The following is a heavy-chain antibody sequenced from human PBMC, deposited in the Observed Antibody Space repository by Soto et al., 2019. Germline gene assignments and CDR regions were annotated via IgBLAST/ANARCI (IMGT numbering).Heavy chain of an antibody. V-gene: IGHV1-69*06. Sequence: SVKVSCKASGGTFSSYAISWVRQAPGQGLEWMGGIIPIFGTANYAQKFQGRVTITADKSTSTAYMELSSLRSEDTAVYYCARTPAMVREYAYYYYGMDVWGQGTAVTVSS. CDR1: GGTFSSYA. J-gene: IGHJ6*02. D-gene: IGHD3-10*01. CDR3: ARTPAMVREYAYYYYGMDV. CDR2: IIPIFGTA.